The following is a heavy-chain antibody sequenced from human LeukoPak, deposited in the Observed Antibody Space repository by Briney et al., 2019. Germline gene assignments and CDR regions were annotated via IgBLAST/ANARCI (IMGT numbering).Heavy chain of an antibody. D-gene: IGHD1-26*01. CDR3: ARSRAFNSGAFDP. CDR2: IYNGVNT. Sequence: SETLSLTCTVSGASVSSASYWSWIRQPPGKGVEWIAHIYNGVNTNYNPSLKSRVTISVDASKNQFSLRLNSVTAADTAVYYCARSRAFNSGAFDPWGQGSLVTVSS. V-gene: IGHV4-61*01. CDR1: GASVSSASY. J-gene: IGHJ5*02.